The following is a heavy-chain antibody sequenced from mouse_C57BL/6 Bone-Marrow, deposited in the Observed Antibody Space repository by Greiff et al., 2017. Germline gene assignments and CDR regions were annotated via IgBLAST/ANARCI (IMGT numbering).Heavy chain of an antibody. J-gene: IGHJ3*01. CDR3: AKGRDYDWFAY. CDR1: GYTFTGYW. CDR2: ILPGSGST. Sequence: VQLQQSGAELMKPGASVKLSCKATGYTFTGYWIEWVKQRPGHGLEWIGEILPGSGSTNYNEKFKGKATFTADTSSNPAYMQLSRLTTEDSAIYYWAKGRDYDWFAYWGQGTLVTVSA. V-gene: IGHV1-9*01. D-gene: IGHD2-4*01.